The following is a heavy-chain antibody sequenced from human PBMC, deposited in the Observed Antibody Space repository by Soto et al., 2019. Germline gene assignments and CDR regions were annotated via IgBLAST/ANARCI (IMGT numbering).Heavy chain of an antibody. V-gene: IGHV3-30*18. J-gene: IGHJ4*02. D-gene: IGHD3-22*01. CDR1: GFTFSSYG. Sequence: GGSLRLSCAASGFTFSSYGMHWVRQAPGKGLEWVAVISYDGSNKYYADSVKGRFTISRDNSKNTLYLQMNSLRAEDTAVYYCAKDVRYHDSSGYCDYWGQGTLVTVSS. CDR3: AKDVRYHDSSGYCDY. CDR2: ISYDGSNK.